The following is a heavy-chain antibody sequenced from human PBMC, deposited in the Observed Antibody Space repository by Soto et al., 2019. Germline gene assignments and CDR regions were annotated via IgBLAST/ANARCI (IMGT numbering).Heavy chain of an antibody. CDR2: IIPIFGTA. D-gene: IGHD1-26*01. Sequence: QVQLVQSGAEVKKPGSSVKVSCKASGGTFSSYAISWVRQAPGQGLEWMGGIIPIFGTADYAQKFQGRVTITADKSTSTGYMELSSLRSEDTAVYYCASHSGSSPEGRYYYGMDVWGQGTTVTVSS. J-gene: IGHJ6*02. CDR1: GGTFSSYA. V-gene: IGHV1-69*14. CDR3: ASHSGSSPEGRYYYGMDV.